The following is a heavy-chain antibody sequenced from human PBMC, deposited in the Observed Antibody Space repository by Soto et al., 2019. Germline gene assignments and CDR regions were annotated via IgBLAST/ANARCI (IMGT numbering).Heavy chain of an antibody. D-gene: IGHD3-16*02. CDR1: GFTFSSYT. Sequence: QVHLVESGGGVVQPGRSLRLSCAASGFTFSSYTIHWVRQAPGTGLEWVAGMSYDGSHIYYAESVEGRFTVSRDNSKNTLYLQMDRLRVEDTAVYYCARGFAGGSSFYTFDFWGLGTLVTVSS. CDR3: ARGFAGGSSFYTFDF. J-gene: IGHJ4*02. V-gene: IGHV3-30*04. CDR2: MSYDGSHI.